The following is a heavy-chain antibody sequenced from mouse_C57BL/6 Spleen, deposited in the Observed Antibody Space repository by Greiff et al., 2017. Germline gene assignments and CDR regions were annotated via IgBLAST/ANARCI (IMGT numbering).Heavy chain of an antibody. V-gene: IGHV1-64*01. Sequence: VQLQQPGAELVKSGASVKLSCKASGYTFTSYWMHWVKQRPGQGLEWIGMIHPNSGSTNYNEKFKSKATLTVDKSSSTAYMQLSSLTSEDSAVYYCAREEDSSGSYAMDYWGQGTSVTVSS. CDR3: AREEDSSGSYAMDY. CDR1: GYTFTSYW. J-gene: IGHJ4*01. D-gene: IGHD3-2*02. CDR2: IHPNSGST.